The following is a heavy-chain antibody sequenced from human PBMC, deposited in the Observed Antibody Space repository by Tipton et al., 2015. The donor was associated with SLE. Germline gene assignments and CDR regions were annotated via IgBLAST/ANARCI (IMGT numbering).Heavy chain of an antibody. CDR1: GFTFSSYG. D-gene: IGHD1-26*01. V-gene: IGHV3-30*02. J-gene: IGHJ4*02. CDR2: IRYDGSNK. CDR3: VKGGWELVPPHY. Sequence: SLRLSCAASGFTFSSYGMHWVRQAPGKGLEWVAFIRYDGSNKYYADSVKGRFTISRDNSKNTLYLQMNSLRAEDTAVYYCVKGGWELVPPHYWGQGTLVTVSS.